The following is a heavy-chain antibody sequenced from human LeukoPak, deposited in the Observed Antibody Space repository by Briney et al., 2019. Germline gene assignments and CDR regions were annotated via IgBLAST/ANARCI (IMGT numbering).Heavy chain of an antibody. Sequence: KPSETLSLTCTVSGGSISSSSYYWGWIRQPPGKGLEWIGSIYHSGSTYYNPSLKSRVTISVDTSKNQFSLKLSSVTAADTAVYYCATGSQYNWNDRVDYWGQGTLVTVSS. CDR2: IYHSGST. V-gene: IGHV4-39*07. J-gene: IGHJ4*02. CDR3: ATGSQYNWNDRVDY. CDR1: GGSISSSSYY. D-gene: IGHD1-20*01.